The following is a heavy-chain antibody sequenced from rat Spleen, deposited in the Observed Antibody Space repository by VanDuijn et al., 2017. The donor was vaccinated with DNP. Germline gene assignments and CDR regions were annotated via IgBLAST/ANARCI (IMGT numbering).Heavy chain of an antibody. CDR2: IRYDGGYT. D-gene: IGHD1-12*02. CDR1: GFTFSDYY. J-gene: IGHJ2*01. V-gene: IGHV5-22*01. CDR3: ARDTMMAPFDY. Sequence: EVQLVESGRGLVQPGRPLKLSCSASGFTFSDYYMAWFLQAPRKGLEWVAYIRYDGGYTKYGDSVKGRFTISRDNAKNTLYLQMNSLRSEDMATYYCARDTMMAPFDYWGQGVMVTVSS.